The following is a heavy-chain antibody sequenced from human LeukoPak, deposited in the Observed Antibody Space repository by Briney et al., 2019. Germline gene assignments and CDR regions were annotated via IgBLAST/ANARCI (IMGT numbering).Heavy chain of an antibody. D-gene: IGHD6-6*01. Sequence: SVTVSCKASGYTFTGYYIHWVRPAPGQGLEWMGWIYPYSGDTNYAQNFQGRVTMTRDTSISTAYMELSSLKSDDTAVYYCARDRNSGSSLDIWGQGTMLTVSS. CDR1: GYTFTGYY. CDR3: ARDRNSGSSLDI. V-gene: IGHV1-2*02. J-gene: IGHJ3*02. CDR2: IYPYSGDT.